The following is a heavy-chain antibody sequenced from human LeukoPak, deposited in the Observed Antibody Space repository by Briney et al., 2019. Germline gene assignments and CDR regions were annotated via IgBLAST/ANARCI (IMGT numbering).Heavy chain of an antibody. V-gene: IGHV4-61*01. CDR1: GGSVTSGSHY. CDR2: MHYSGTT. J-gene: IGHJ4*02. Sequence: SETLSLTCTVSGGSVTSGSHYWTWIRQPPGKGLVWIGYMHYSGTTNYNPSLKSRVTTSVDTSKNQFSLRLNSVTAADTAVYYCARQYYYDTSGERGRIDYWGQGTLVTVSS. D-gene: IGHD3-22*01. CDR3: ARQYYYDTSGERGRIDY.